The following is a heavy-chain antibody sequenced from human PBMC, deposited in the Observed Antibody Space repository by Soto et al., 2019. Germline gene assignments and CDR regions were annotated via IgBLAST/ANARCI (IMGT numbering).Heavy chain of an antibody. J-gene: IGHJ4*02. CDR2: IIPIFGTA. CDR3: ARAHCGGDCYSGADY. CDR1: GGTFSSYA. D-gene: IGHD2-21*02. V-gene: IGHV1-69*01. Sequence: QVQLVPSGAEVKKPGSSVKVSCKASGGTFSSYAISWVRQAPGQGLEWMGGIIPIFGTANYAQKCQGRVTITADESTSTAYMELSSLRSEDTAVYYCARAHCGGDCYSGADYWGQGTLVTVSS.